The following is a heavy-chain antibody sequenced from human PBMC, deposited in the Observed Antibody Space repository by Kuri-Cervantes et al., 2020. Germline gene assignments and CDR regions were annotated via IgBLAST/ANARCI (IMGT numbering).Heavy chain of an antibody. V-gene: IGHV1-2*02. CDR1: GYTFTGYY. Sequence: ASVKVSCKASGYTFTGYYMHWVRQAPGQGLEWMGWINPNSGGTNYAQKFQGRVTMTRDTSISTAYMELSRLRSDDTAVYYCATGRITMVRGTMIYWGQGTLVTVSS. D-gene: IGHD3-10*01. CDR3: ATGRITMVRGTMIY. CDR2: INPNSGGT. J-gene: IGHJ4*02.